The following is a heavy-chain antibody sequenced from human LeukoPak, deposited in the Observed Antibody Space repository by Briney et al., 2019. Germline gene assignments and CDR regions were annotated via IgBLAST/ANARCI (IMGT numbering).Heavy chain of an antibody. CDR1: GGTFSSYA. J-gene: IGHJ6*02. CDR3: ARVGVGTMVRGVKEGMDV. Sequence: SSVKVSCKASGGTFSSYAISWVRQAPGQGLEWMGGVIPIFGTANYAQKFQGRVTITADESTSTAYMELSSLRSEDLAVNYCARVGVGTMVRGVKEGMDVWGQGTTVTVSS. CDR2: VIPIFGTA. V-gene: IGHV1-69*13. D-gene: IGHD3-10*01.